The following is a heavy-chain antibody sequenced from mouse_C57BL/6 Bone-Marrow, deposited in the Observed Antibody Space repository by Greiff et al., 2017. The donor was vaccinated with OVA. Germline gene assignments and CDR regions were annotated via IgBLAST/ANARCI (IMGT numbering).Heavy chain of an antibody. D-gene: IGHD2-4*01. V-gene: IGHV1-58*01. CDR3: ARYDYEAYWYFDV. CDR1: GYTFTSYG. Sequence: EVKLVESGAELVRPGSSVKMSCKTSGYTFTSYGINWVKQRPGQGLEWIGYIYIGNGYTEYNEKFKGKATLTSDTSSSTAYMQLSSLTSEDSAIYFCARYDYEAYWYFDVWGTGTTVTVSS. CDR2: IYIGNGYT. J-gene: IGHJ1*03.